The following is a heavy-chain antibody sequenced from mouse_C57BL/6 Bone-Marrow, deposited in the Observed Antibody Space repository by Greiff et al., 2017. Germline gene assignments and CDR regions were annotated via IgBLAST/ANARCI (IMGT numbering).Heavy chain of an antibody. Sequence: QVQLQQPGAELVKPGASVKLSCKASGYTFTSYWMQWVKQRPGQGLEWIGEIDPSDSYTNYNQKFKGKATLTVDTSSSTAYMQLSSLTSEDSAVYYCARDGDCDYAMDYWGQGTSVTVSS. CDR1: GYTFTSYW. CDR2: IDPSDSYT. V-gene: IGHV1-50*01. J-gene: IGHJ4*01. CDR3: ARDGDCDYAMDY. D-gene: IGHD3-3*01.